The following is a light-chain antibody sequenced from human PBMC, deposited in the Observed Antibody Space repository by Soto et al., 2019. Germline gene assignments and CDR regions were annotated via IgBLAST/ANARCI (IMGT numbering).Light chain of an antibody. CDR1: QSISSW. J-gene: IGKJ1*01. Sequence: DIPMTQSPSTLSATAGDRVTITCRASQSISSWLAWYQHKPGKAPKLLIYDASNLDSGVPSRFSGSGSGTEFALTISNLQPDDFATYYCQQYENYWTFGQGTRVEIK. CDR2: DAS. CDR3: QQYENYWT. V-gene: IGKV1-5*01.